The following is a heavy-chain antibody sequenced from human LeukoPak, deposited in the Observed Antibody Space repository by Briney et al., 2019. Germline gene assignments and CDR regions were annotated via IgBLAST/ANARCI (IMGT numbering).Heavy chain of an antibody. J-gene: IGHJ4*02. V-gene: IGHV3-9*03. CDR3: ANAALTYYYGSSGYSSYFDY. CDR1: GFTCYDYA. CDR2: ISWNSGSV. Sequence: PGRSLMLSCAAAGFTCYDYAMHWGRQAPGEGLEGVTGISWNSGSVGYADSLKGRFTISRDNAKNSLYLQMWSRRADDMHLYYCANAALTYYYGSSGYSSYFDYWGQGTLVTVSS. D-gene: IGHD3-22*01.